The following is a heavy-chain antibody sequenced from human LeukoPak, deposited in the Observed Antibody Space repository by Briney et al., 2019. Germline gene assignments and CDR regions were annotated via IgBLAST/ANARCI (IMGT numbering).Heavy chain of an antibody. CDR2: ISYDGSNK. J-gene: IGHJ4*02. Sequence: PGGSLRLSCAASGFTFSSYAMHWVRQAPGKGLEWVAVISYDGSNKYYADSVKGRFTIPRDNSKNTLYLQMNSLRAEDTAVYYCARDPKRRDGYNLDYWGQGTLVTVSS. V-gene: IGHV3-30*01. CDR1: GFTFSSYA. CDR3: ARDPKRRDGYNLDY. D-gene: IGHD5-24*01.